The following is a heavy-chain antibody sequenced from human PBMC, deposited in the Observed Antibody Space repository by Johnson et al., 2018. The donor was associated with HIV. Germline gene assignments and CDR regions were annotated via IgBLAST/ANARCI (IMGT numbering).Heavy chain of an antibody. D-gene: IGHD1-1*01. Sequence: QVQLVESGGGVVQSGRSLRLSCVASGFTFSYYGMHWVRQAPGKGLEWVAVIWYDGSNKYYADSVKGRFTIYRDNFKNTLYLQMNGLRPEDTAVYYCAKEDPWRRAFDIWGQGTVVTVVS. CDR2: IWYDGSNK. CDR3: AKEDPWRRAFDI. J-gene: IGHJ3*02. V-gene: IGHV3-33*06. CDR1: GFTFSYYG.